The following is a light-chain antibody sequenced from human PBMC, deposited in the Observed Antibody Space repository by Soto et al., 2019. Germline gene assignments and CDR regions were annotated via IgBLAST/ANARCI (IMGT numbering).Light chain of an antibody. CDR2: LVS. J-gene: IGKJ2*01. CDR1: QSLLHSNGRTF. Sequence: DIVVTQSPLSLPVTPGEPASISCRSGQSLLHSNGRTFLAWYLQKPGQSPQILIYLVSNRASGVPGRFGGSVSGRDFTLNISRVEADDVGFYYCLQALQTPYTFGQGTKLEI. CDR3: LQALQTPYT. V-gene: IGKV2-28*01.